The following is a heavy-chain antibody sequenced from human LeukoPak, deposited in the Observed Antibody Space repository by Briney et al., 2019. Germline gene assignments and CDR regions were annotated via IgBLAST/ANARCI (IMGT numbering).Heavy chain of an antibody. J-gene: IGHJ4*02. CDR1: GGSISSSSYY. D-gene: IGHD2-15*01. CDR3: ARKRQNDDVVVVAATTIPYYFDY. Sequence: SETLSLTCTVSGGSISSSSYYWGWIRQPPGKGLEWIGSIYYSGSTYYNPSLKSRVTISVDTSENQFSLKLSSVTAADTAVYYCARKRQNDDVVVVAATTIPYYFDYWGQGTLVTVSS. V-gene: IGHV4-39*01. CDR2: IYYSGST.